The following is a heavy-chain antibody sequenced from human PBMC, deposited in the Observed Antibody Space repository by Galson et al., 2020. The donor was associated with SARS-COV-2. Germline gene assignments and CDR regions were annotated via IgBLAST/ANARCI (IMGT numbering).Heavy chain of an antibody. CDR3: ARDSPTYSGSYFYFDY. J-gene: IGHJ4*02. CDR2: IYYSRST. CDR1: GGSISSGGYY. D-gene: IGHD1-26*01. Sequence: SETLSLTCTVSGGSISSGGYYWSWIRQHPGKGLEWIGYIYYSRSTYYNPSLKSRVTISVDTSKNQFSLKLSSVTAADTAVYYCARDSPTYSGSYFYFDYWGQGTLFTVSS. V-gene: IGHV4-31*03.